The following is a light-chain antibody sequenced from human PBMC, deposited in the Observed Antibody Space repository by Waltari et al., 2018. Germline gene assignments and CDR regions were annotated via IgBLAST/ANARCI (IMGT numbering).Light chain of an antibody. J-gene: IGKJ1*01. CDR2: WAS. CDR3: QHYYSTPRT. Sequence: DIVLTQSPDSLAVSLGERATINCKSSQSVLYSSNNKNYLAWYQQKPGQPPKLLIYWASTRESGVPDRFRGSGSGTDFTLTISSLQAEDVAVYYCQHYYSTPRTFGQGTKVEIK. CDR1: QSVLYSSNNKNY. V-gene: IGKV4-1*01.